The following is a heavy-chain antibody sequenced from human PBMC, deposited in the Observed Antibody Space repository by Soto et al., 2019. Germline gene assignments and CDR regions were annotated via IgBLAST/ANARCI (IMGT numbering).Heavy chain of an antibody. V-gene: IGHV5-51*01. D-gene: IGHD6-13*01. J-gene: IGHJ3*02. CDR2: IYPGDSDT. CDR3: ARRVGYSSSWYAFDI. Sequence: GESLKISCKGSGYSFTSYWIGWVRQMPGKGLEWMGIIYPGDSDTRYSPSFQGQVTISAAKSISPADLQWSSLKGSDTARYYCARRVGYSSSWYAFDIWGQGTMVTVSS. CDR1: GYSFTSYW.